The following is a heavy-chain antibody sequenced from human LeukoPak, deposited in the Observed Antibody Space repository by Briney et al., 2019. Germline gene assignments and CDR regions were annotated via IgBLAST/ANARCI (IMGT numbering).Heavy chain of an antibody. CDR2: INPNSGGT. J-gene: IGHJ4*02. Sequence: ASVKVSCKASGGTFSSYAISWVRQAPGQGLEWMGWINPNSGGTNYAQKFQGRVTMTRDTSISTAYMELSRLRSDDTAVYYCARDTYYYDSSGYPHFDYWGQGTLVTVSS. V-gene: IGHV1-2*02. D-gene: IGHD3-22*01. CDR3: ARDTYYYDSSGYPHFDY. CDR1: GGTFSSYA.